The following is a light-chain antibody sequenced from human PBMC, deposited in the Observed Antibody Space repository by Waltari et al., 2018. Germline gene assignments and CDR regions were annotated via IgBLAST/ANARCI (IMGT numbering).Light chain of an antibody. CDR2: DVS. J-gene: IGLJ2*01. V-gene: IGLV2-14*03. CDR3: SSYTSSNTFVA. Sequence: QSALTQPASVSGSPGQSITISCTGTISDIGGYNYVSWYQHHPGKAPRLIIYDVSQRPSGGSNRFSGSKSGNTASLTISGLQAEDEAAYYCSSYTSSNTFVAFGGGTKLTVL. CDR1: ISDIGGYNY.